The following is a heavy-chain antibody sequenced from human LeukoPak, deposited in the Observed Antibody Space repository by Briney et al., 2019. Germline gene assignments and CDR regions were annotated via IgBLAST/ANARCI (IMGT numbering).Heavy chain of an antibody. J-gene: IGHJ3*02. Sequence: GGSLSLSCTASGFTFSSYWWHWVRQPPGEGLVWVSRINDNGSTTTYADSVKGRITISRDNAKNTLYLQMNSLRAEDTAVYYCARSGITMVGGASIGLLTFDIWGQGTMVTVSS. CDR1: GFTFSSYW. CDR3: ARSGITMVGGASIGLLTFDI. CDR2: INDNGSTT. V-gene: IGHV3-74*01. D-gene: IGHD3-10*01.